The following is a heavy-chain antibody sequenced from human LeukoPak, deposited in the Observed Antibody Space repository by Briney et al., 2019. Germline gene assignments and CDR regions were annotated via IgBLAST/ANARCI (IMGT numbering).Heavy chain of an antibody. CDR3: ARGGRYDSSGYYTFDY. CDR1: GYTFTSYY. CDR2: INPSGGST. Sequence: GASVKVSCKASGYTFTSYYMHWVRQAPGQGLEWMGIINPSGGSTSYAQKFQGRVTMTRDTSTSTVYMELSSLRSEDTAVYYCARGGRYDSSGYYTFDYWGQGTLVTVSS. D-gene: IGHD3-22*01. J-gene: IGHJ4*02. V-gene: IGHV1-46*01.